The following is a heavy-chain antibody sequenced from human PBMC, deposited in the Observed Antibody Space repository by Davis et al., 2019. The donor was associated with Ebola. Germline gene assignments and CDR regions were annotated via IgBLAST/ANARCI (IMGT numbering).Heavy chain of an antibody. CDR1: GFTFSSYG. CDR2: VWYDGTNE. D-gene: IGHD3-10*02. CDR3: ARDSGIFGDYYFDS. V-gene: IGHV3-33*01. J-gene: IGHJ4*02. Sequence: GESLKISCAASGFTFSSYGMNWVRQAPGKGLEWVALVWYDGTNEDYADSVKGRFTISRDNSKNTLYLQMNSLRAEDTAVYYCARDSGIFGDYYFDSWGQGTLVTVSS.